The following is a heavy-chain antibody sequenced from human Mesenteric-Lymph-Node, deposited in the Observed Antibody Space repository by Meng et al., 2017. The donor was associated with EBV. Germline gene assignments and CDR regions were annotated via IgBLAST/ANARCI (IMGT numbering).Heavy chain of an antibody. V-gene: IGHV3-23*01. D-gene: IGHD3-10*01. CDR2: ISGSGGST. CDR3: AKDARYDSGI. J-gene: IGHJ4*02. Sequence: EGQSLGSGGGLVKPGGSLSLSFAASGFTFSSYAMSWVRQAPGKGLEWVSVISGSGGSTYYADSVKGRFTISRDNSKNTLYLQMNSLRAEDTAIYYCAKDARYDSGIWGQGTLVTVSS. CDR1: GFTFSSYA.